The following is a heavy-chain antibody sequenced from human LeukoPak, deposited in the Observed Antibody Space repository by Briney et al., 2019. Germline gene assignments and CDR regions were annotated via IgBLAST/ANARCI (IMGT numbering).Heavy chain of an antibody. V-gene: IGHV4-34*01. J-gene: IGHJ1*01. D-gene: IGHD3-3*01. Sequence: SETLSLTCAVYGGSFSGYYWSWIRQPPGKGLEWIGEINHSGSTNYNPSLKSRVTISVDTSKNQFSLKLSSVTAADTAVYYCARQYYDFWSGPRSPRYFQHWGQGTLVTVSS. CDR1: GGSFSGYY. CDR2: INHSGST. CDR3: ARQYYDFWSGPRSPRYFQH.